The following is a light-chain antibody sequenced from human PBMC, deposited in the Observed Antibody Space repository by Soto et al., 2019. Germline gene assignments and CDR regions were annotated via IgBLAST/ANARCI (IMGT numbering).Light chain of an antibody. CDR1: SSDVGGYNY. CDR3: SSFSSGKTLLL. CDR2: DVS. J-gene: IGLJ2*01. Sequence: QSALTQPASVSGSPGQSITISCTGTSSDVGGYNYVSWYQRYPGKAPKLMIYDVSNRPSGVSNRFSGSKSGNTASLTISGLQAEDEGDYYCSSFSSGKTLLLFGGGTQLTVL. V-gene: IGLV2-14*03.